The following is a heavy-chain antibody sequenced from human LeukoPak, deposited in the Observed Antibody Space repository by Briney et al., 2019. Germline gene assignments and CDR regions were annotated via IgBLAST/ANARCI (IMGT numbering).Heavy chain of an antibody. CDR3: ARQQEVVPTASFDY. Sequence: PGGSLRLSCAASGFTFNNYAMSWVRQAPGKGLEWVSGISGRGDSTYYTESVKGRFTISRDNSKNTLYLQMNSLRVDDTAVYYCARQQEVVPTASFDYWGQGTLVTV. CDR2: ISGRGDST. D-gene: IGHD1-1*01. CDR1: GFTFNNYA. J-gene: IGHJ4*02. V-gene: IGHV3-23*01.